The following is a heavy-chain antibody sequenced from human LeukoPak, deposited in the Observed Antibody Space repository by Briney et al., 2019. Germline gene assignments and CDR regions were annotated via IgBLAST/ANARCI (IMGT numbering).Heavy chain of an antibody. CDR2: IYSGGSA. CDR1: GFSVSSNF. D-gene: IGHD3-9*01. V-gene: IGHV3-53*01. J-gene: IGHJ4*02. Sequence: GGSLRLSCAASGFSVSSNFMNWVRQAPGKGLQWVSVIYSGGSAYYADSVKGRFTISRDNSKNKVFLQMNSLRVEDTAVYYCARAGYDILTGYSPMDYWGQGTLVTVSS. CDR3: ARAGYDILTGYSPMDY.